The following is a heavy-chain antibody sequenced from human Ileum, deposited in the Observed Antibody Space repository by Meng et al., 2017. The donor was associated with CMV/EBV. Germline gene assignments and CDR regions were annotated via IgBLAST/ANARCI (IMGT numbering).Heavy chain of an antibody. Sequence: LSCATSRFTLSDYWTHWVRQAPGKGLVWVSRIDREANTIDYAGSVRGRFTISRDYAKNTVYLQMNSLRAEDTAVYYCAKDFGGPSDSWGQGTLVTVYS. J-gene: IGHJ4*02. CDR3: AKDFGGPSDS. CDR2: IDREANTI. V-gene: IGHV3-74*01. D-gene: IGHD3-10*01. CDR1: RFTLSDYW.